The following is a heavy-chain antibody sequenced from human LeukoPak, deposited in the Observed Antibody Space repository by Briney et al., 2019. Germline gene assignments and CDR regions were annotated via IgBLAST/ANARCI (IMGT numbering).Heavy chain of an antibody. Sequence: ASVKVSCKASGYTFNIYYMHWVRQAPGQGLEWMGIINPNGGNTNYAQKLQGRVTMTTDTSTSTAYMELRSLRSDDTAVYYCARDLKRRLGELFWFDPWGQGTLVTVSS. CDR3: ARDLKRRLGELFWFDP. J-gene: IGHJ5*02. D-gene: IGHD3-16*01. CDR2: INPNGGNT. V-gene: IGHV1-46*02. CDR1: GYTFNIYY.